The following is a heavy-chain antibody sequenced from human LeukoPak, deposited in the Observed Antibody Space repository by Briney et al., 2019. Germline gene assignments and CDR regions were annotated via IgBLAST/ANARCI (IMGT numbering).Heavy chain of an antibody. D-gene: IGHD5-18*01. CDR1: GYTFTSYG. V-gene: IGHV1-18*01. CDR2: ISAYNGNA. Sequence: GASVKVSCKASGYTFTSYGISRVRLAPGQGLEWMGWISAYNGNANYAQKLQGRVTMTTDTSTSTAYMELRSLRSDDTAVYYCARDPHRVDTAMGYWGQGTLVTVSS. CDR3: ARDPHRVDTAMGY. J-gene: IGHJ4*02.